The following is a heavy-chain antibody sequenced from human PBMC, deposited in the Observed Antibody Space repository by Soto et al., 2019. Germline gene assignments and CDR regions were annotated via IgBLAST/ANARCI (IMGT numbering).Heavy chain of an antibody. CDR1: GFSLSTSGVG. V-gene: IGHV2-5*02. J-gene: IGHJ3*02. CDR2: IYWDDDK. CDR3: AHISESGRPVRAGAFDI. Sequence: SGPTLVKPTQTLTLTCTFSGFSLSTSGVGVGWIRQPPGKALEWLALIYWDDDKRYSPSLKSRLTITKDTSKNQVVLTMTNMDPVDTATYYCAHISESGRPVRAGAFDIWGQGTMVTVSS. D-gene: IGHD6-19*01.